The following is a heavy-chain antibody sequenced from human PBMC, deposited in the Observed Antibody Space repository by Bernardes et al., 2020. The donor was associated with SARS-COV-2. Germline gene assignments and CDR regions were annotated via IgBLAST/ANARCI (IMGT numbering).Heavy chain of an antibody. Sequence: GGSLRLSCAASGFTFGDHSMNWVRQVPGKGLEWVSSISGSSSYRYYADSVRGRFTISRDNAKKSLFLQMNSLRVDDTAVYYCARDRGRAPLMYWHFDLWGRGTSVTVSS. J-gene: IGHJ2*01. CDR2: ISGSSSYR. CDR3: ARDRGRAPLMYWHFDL. D-gene: IGHD3-10*01. CDR1: GFTFGDHS. V-gene: IGHV3-21*01.